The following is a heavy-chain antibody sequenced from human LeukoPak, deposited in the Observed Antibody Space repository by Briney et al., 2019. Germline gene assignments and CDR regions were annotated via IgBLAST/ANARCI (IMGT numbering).Heavy chain of an antibody. CDR3: AKVYYDSSGYGPHFDY. J-gene: IGHJ4*02. Sequence: PGGSLRLSCAASGFTFSSYAMSWVRQAPGKGLEGFSAISGSGGSTYYADSVKGRFTISRDNSKNTLYLQMNSLRAEDTAVYYCAKVYYDSSGYGPHFDYWGQGTLVTVSS. CDR2: ISGSGGST. D-gene: IGHD3-22*01. V-gene: IGHV3-23*01. CDR1: GFTFSSYA.